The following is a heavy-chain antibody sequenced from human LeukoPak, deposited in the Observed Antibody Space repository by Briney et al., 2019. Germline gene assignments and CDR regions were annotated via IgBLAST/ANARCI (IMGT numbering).Heavy chain of an antibody. V-gene: IGHV4-59*08. J-gene: IGHJ4*02. CDR2: IYYSGST. D-gene: IGHD3-16*01. CDR3: ARPYGKNGFDY. Sequence: SETLSLTCTVSGGSMSSYSWSWVRQPPGRGLEWIGYIYYSGSTIYNPSLKTRLTISVDTSKNQFSLKLSSVTAADTAVYYCARPYGKNGFDYWGQGTLVTVSS. CDR1: GGSMSSYS.